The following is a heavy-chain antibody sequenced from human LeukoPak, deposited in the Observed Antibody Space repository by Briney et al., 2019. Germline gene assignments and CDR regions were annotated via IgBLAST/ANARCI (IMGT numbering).Heavy chain of an antibody. J-gene: IGHJ5*02. CDR2: ISGSGGST. D-gene: IGHD3-16*01. CDR1: GFTFSSYA. Sequence: GGSLRLSCAASGFTFSSYAMSWVRQAPGKGLEWVSAISGSGGSTYYADSVKCRFTVSRDNSKNTLYLQMNSLRAEDTAVYCCAKGRLRGGGWFDPWGQGTLVTVSS. CDR3: AKGRLRGGGWFDP. V-gene: IGHV3-23*01.